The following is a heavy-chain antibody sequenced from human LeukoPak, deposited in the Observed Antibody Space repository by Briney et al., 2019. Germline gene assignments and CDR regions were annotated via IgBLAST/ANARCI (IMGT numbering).Heavy chain of an antibody. D-gene: IGHD5-12*01. Sequence: GGSLRLSCAASGFTFSSYAMSWVRQAPREGLEWVSSFSGSGGTTYYADSMKGRFTISRDNSRNTLYLQMNSLRAEDTAIYYCAKEGGLVLREATINYWGQGTLVAVSS. V-gene: IGHV3-23*01. CDR1: GFTFSSYA. J-gene: IGHJ4*02. CDR2: FSGSGGTT. CDR3: AKEGGLVLREATINY.